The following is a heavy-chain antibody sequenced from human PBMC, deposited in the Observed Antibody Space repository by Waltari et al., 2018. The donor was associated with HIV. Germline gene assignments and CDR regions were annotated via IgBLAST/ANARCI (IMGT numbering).Heavy chain of an antibody. J-gene: IGHJ4*02. D-gene: IGHD3-16*01. CDR3: ARSSQDYRTNWGSPCDY. Sequence: QVHLLQSGAEVKKPGASVKVSCKASGYTFTDYYIHWVRQAPGQGLEWMGWMNSDSGGTNYAQKFQDRVTMTRDTSISTAYMELSRLRSDDTAVYYCARSSQDYRTNWGSPCDYWGQGTLVTVSS. CDR2: MNSDSGGT. V-gene: IGHV1-2*02. CDR1: GYTFTDYY.